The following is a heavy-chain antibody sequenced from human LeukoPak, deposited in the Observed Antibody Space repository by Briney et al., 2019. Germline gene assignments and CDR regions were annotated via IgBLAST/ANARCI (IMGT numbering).Heavy chain of an antibody. D-gene: IGHD2-2*01. V-gene: IGHV1-2*06. J-gene: IGHJ4*02. CDR3: ATLGYCSSTSCLHFDY. Sequence: ASVKVSCKASGYTFTGYYMHWVPQAPGQGLEWMGRINPNSGGTNYAQKFQGRVTMTRDTSISTAYMELSRLRSDDTAVYYCATLGYCSSTSCLHFDYWGQGTLVTVSS. CDR2: INPNSGGT. CDR1: GYTFTGYY.